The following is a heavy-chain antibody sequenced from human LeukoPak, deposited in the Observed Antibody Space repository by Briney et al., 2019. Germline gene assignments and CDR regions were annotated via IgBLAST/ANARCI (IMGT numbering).Heavy chain of an antibody. CDR1: EFTFKNYE. D-gene: IGHD3-22*01. CDR2: ISSSGNII. Sequence: WGSLRLSCAASEFTFKNYEMSWVRQVAGKGLEWLSYISSSGNIINYADTVKGRFTTSRDNAKNTLYLQMYSLGSEDTAIYYCARGGYYDSSGHFDCWGQGNLVTVSS. J-gene: IGHJ4*02. V-gene: IGHV3-48*03. CDR3: ARGGYYDSSGHFDC.